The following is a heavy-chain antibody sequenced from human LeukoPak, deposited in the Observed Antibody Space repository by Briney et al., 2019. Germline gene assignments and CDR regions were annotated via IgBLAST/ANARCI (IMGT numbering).Heavy chain of an antibody. CDR1: GYTFTSYY. D-gene: IGHD3-22*01. J-gene: IGHJ4*02. V-gene: IGHV1-46*01. CDR3: ARDGNYYDSSGYYYFDY. Sequence: ASVKVSCMASGYTFTSYYMHWVRQAPGQGLEWMGIINPSGDSTRYAQKFQGRVTMTRDTSTSTVYMELSSLRSEDTAVYYCARDGNYYDSSGYYYFDYWGQGTLVTVSS. CDR2: INPSGDST.